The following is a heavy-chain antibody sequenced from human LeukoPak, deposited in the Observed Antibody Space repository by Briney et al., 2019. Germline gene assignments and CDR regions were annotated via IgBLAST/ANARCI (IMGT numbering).Heavy chain of an antibody. CDR1: GFTFSSYA. D-gene: IGHD3/OR15-3a*01. Sequence: GGSLRLSCAASGFTFSSYAMSWVRQAPGKGLEWVSAISGSGGTTYYADSVKGHFTVSRDNSKHTLYLQMNSLRAEDTAVYYCAKDPHNFWTGYFDYWGQGTLVTVSS. CDR2: ISGSGGTT. V-gene: IGHV3-23*01. CDR3: AKDPHNFWTGYFDY. J-gene: IGHJ4*02.